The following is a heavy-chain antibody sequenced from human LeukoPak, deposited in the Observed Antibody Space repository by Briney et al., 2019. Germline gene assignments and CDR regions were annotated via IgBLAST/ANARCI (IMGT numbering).Heavy chain of an antibody. CDR1: GFTFTDYW. V-gene: IGHV3-7*01. D-gene: IGHD3-22*01. CDR3: AKDHRVYGSSAYLDS. CDR2: IRQDGGEK. Sequence: GRSLRHSSAVSGFTFTDYWMNWVRQAPGQGLEWVASIRQDGGEKSYVDSVKGRFTISRENTGTSLYLEMNSLRTGDTAVYYCAKDHRVYGSSAYLDSWGQGTLVTVSS. J-gene: IGHJ4*02.